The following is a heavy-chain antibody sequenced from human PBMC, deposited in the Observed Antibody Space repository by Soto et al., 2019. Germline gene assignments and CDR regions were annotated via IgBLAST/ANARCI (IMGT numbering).Heavy chain of an antibody. CDR2: IRSKANSYAT. Sequence: GGSLRLSCAASGFTFSGSAMHWVRQASGKGLEWVGRIRSKANSYATAYAASVKGRFTISRDNSKNTAYLQMNSLKTEDTAVYYCTRHWKMATITNYYYYVMDVWGQGTTGTVSS. CDR3: TRHWKMATITNYYYYVMDV. CDR1: GFTFSGSA. V-gene: IGHV3-73*01. D-gene: IGHD5-12*01. J-gene: IGHJ6*02.